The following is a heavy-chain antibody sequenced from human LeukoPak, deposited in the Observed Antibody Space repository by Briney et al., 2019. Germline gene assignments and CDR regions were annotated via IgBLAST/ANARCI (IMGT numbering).Heavy chain of an antibody. Sequence: GASVKVSCKASGYTFTSYAMHWVRQAPGQRLEWMGWINAGNGNTKYSQEFQGRVTITRDTSASTAYMELSSLRSEDMAVYYCARDLSSSWYMSSDYYYYMDVWGKGTTVTVSS. D-gene: IGHD6-13*01. V-gene: IGHV1-3*03. CDR1: GYTFTSYA. J-gene: IGHJ6*03. CDR3: ARDLSSSWYMSSDYYYYMDV. CDR2: INAGNGNT.